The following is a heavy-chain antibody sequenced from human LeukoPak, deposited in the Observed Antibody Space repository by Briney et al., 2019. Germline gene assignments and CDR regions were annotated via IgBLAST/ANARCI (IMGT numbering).Heavy chain of an antibody. CDR2: IYCSGST. V-gene: IGHV4-59*08. J-gene: IGHJ3*02. D-gene: IGHD2-8*01. CDR3: ARQMLPDAFDI. Sequence: SETLSLTCTVSGGSISSYYWSWIRQPPGKGLEWIGYIYCSGSTNYNPSLKSRVTISVDTSKNQFSLKLSSVTAADTAVYYCARQMLPDAFDIWGQGTMVTVSS. CDR1: GGSISSYY.